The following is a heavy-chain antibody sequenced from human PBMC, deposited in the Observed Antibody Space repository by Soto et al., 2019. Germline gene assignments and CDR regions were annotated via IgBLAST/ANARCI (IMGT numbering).Heavy chain of an antibody. CDR3: ASGWEDDAFDI. D-gene: IGHD1-26*01. V-gene: IGHV3-74*01. CDR1: EFTFSSYL. Sequence: YLRLSCAASEFTFSSYLMHWVRQAPGKGLVWVSRINSDGSSTSYADSVKGRFTISRDNAKNTLYLQMNSLRAEDTAVYYCASGWEDDAFDIWGQGTMVTVSS. CDR2: INSDGSST. J-gene: IGHJ3*02.